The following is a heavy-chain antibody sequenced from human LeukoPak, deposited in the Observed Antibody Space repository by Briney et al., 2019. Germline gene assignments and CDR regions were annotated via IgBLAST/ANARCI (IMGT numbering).Heavy chain of an antibody. CDR2: ISYDGSNE. V-gene: IGHV3-30*18. CDR3: AELGITMIGGV. Sequence: GGSLRLSCAASGFTFSSYGMHWVRQAPGKGLEWVAVISYDGSNENYADSVKGRFTISRDNAKNSLYLQMNSLRAEDTAVYYCAELGITMIGGVWGKGTTVTISS. CDR1: GFTFSSYG. J-gene: IGHJ6*04. D-gene: IGHD3-10*02.